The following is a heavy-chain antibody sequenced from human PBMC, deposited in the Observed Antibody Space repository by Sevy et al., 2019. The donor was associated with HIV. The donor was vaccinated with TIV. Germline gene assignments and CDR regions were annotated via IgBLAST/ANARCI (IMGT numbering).Heavy chain of an antibody. CDR3: TRDAAGIYDSWSGHYTSGFDYYYNGMDV. D-gene: IGHD3-3*01. J-gene: IGHJ6*02. Sequence: GGSLRLSCTASGLTFGDYAMSWFRQAPGKGLEWVGFIRSKAYGRTTEYAASGKGRFTNSRDDSKSIANLQMNSLKTEYIAGYYCTRDAAGIYDSWSGHYTSGFDYYYNGMDVWGQGTTVTVSS. V-gene: IGHV3-49*03. CDR2: IRSKAYGRTT. CDR1: GLTFGDYA.